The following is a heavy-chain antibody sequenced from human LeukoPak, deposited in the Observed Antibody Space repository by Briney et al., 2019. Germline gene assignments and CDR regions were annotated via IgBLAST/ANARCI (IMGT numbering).Heavy chain of an antibody. Sequence: GSLRLSCAASGFTFSSSALSWVRQAPGKGLEWVSGISSSGDDTAYADSVKGRFTISRDNSKNTLYLQMNSLRAEDTAIYYCAKKNSGLYPFDFWGQGTLVTVSS. CDR3: AKKNSGLYPFDF. V-gene: IGHV3-23*01. CDR2: ISSSGDDT. CDR1: GFTFSSSA. J-gene: IGHJ4*02. D-gene: IGHD4-23*01.